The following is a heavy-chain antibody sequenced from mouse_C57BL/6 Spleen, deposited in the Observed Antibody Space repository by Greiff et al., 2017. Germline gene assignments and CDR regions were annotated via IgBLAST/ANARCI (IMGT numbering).Heavy chain of an antibody. CDR3: ARRGRYENYLYY. Sequence: EVQLQQSGPGLAKPSQTLSLTCSVTGYSITSDYWNWIRTFPGNKLEYMGYIRYSGSTYYNPSLTSRISITRDTSTHQYDLQLNSVTTEYTATYYCARRGRYENYLYYWGQGTTLTVSS. V-gene: IGHV3-8*01. J-gene: IGHJ2*01. CDR2: IRYSGST. CDR1: GYSITSDY. D-gene: IGHD1-1*01.